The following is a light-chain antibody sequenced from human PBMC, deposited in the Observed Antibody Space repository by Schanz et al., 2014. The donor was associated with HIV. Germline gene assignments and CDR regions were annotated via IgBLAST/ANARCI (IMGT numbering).Light chain of an antibody. CDR2: EVS. V-gene: IGLV2-8*01. J-gene: IGLJ1*01. CDR1: SSDVGDYNY. Sequence: QSVLTQPPSASGSPGQSVTISCTGTSSDVGDYNYVSWYQQHPGTAPKIMIYEVSKRPSGVPDRFSGSKSGNTASLTVSGLQAEDEADYYCSSYTSSSTYVFGTGTKLTVL. CDR3: SSYTSSSTYV.